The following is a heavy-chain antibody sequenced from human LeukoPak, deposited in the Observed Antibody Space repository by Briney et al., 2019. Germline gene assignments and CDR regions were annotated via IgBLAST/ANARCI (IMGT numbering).Heavy chain of an antibody. CDR1: GGSISSYY. CDR2: IYTSGST. D-gene: IGHD5-12*01. J-gene: IGHJ5*02. Sequence: SETLSLTCTVSGGSISSYYWSWIRQPAGKGPEWIGRIYTSGSTNYNPSLKSRVTMSVDTSKNQFSLKLSSVTAADTAVYYCARDGGYIVATNNWFDPWGQGTLVTVSS. V-gene: IGHV4-4*07. CDR3: ARDGGYIVATNNWFDP.